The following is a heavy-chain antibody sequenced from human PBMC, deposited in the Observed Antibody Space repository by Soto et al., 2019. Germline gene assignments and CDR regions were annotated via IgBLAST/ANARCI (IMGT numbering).Heavy chain of an antibody. Sequence: PSETLSLTCTVSGGYISSSSYYWGWIRQPPGKGLEWIGSIYYSGSTYYNPSLKSRVTISVDTSKNQFSLKLSSVTAADTAVYYCARHLGIAAAGNVDYWGQGTLVTVSS. CDR3: ARHLGIAAAGNVDY. D-gene: IGHD6-13*01. CDR1: GGYISSSSYY. CDR2: IYYSGST. V-gene: IGHV4-39*01. J-gene: IGHJ4*02.